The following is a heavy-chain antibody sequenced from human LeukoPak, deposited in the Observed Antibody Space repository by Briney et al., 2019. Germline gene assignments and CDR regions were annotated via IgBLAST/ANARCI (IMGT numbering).Heavy chain of an antibody. CDR2: IYPGDSDT. CDR1: GCRFTSYW. Sequence: GGSLKISCKGSGCRFTSYWIGWVRQMPGKGLEWMGIIYPGDSDTRYSPSLQGQVTISADKSISTAYLQWSSLKASDTAMYYCARPQYCSGGSCHPFDYWGQGTLVTVSS. V-gene: IGHV5-51*01. J-gene: IGHJ4*02. D-gene: IGHD2-15*01. CDR3: ARPQYCSGGSCHPFDY.